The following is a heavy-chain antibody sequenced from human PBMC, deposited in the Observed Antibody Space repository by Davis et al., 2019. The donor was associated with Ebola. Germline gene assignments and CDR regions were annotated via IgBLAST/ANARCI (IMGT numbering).Heavy chain of an antibody. J-gene: IGHJ6*04. CDR3: ARDGISVVVDRGMDV. CDR2: ISGYNGNT. V-gene: IGHV1-18*01. CDR1: GYTFTSYG. D-gene: IGHD2-2*01. Sequence: ASVKVSCKASGYTFTSYGISWVRQAPGQGLEWMVWISGYNGNTNYVENLQGRVTMTTDTSTSTAYMELRSLRSADTAVYYCARDGISVVVDRGMDVWGKGTTVTVSS.